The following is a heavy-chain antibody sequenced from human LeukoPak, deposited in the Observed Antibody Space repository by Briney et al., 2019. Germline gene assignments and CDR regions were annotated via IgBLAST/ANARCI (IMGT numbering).Heavy chain of an antibody. V-gene: IGHV3-49*03. D-gene: IGHD5-18*01. J-gene: IGHJ4*02. Sequence: GGSLRLSCTASGFTFGDYAMSWFRQAPGKGLEWVGFIRSKAYGGTTEYAASVKGRFTISRDDSKSIAYMQMNSLKTEDTAEYYCTRFTVLSYGDYYFDYWGQGTLVTVSS. CDR2: IRSKAYGGTT. CDR3: TRFTVLSYGDYYFDY. CDR1: GFTFGDYA.